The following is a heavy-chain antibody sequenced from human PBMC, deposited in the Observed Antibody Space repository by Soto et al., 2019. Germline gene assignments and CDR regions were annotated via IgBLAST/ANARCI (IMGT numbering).Heavy chain of an antibody. D-gene: IGHD3-10*01. CDR2: INHSGST. CDR3: VRGGGTMVAVEVAFVM. J-gene: IGHJ3*02. CDR1: GGSFSGYY. Sequence: SETLSLTCAVYGGSFSGYYWCWIRQPPGKGLEWIGEINHSGSTNYNPSLKSRVTISVDTSKNQFSLKLSSVTAADTAVYYCVRGGGTMVAVEVAFVMWGEGKM. V-gene: IGHV4-34*01.